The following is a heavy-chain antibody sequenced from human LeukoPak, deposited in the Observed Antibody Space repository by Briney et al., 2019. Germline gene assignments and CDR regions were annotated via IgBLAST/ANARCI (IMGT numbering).Heavy chain of an antibody. Sequence: PSEALSLTCAVYGGSFSGYYWSWIRQPPGKGLEWIGEINHSGSTNYNPSLKSRVTISVYTSKNQFSLKLSSVPAADTAVYYCARVGLGYCSSTSCPKDAFDIWGQGTMVTVSS. D-gene: IGHD2-2*01. J-gene: IGHJ3*02. CDR2: INHSGST. CDR3: ARVGLGYCSSTSCPKDAFDI. V-gene: IGHV4-34*01. CDR1: GGSFSGYY.